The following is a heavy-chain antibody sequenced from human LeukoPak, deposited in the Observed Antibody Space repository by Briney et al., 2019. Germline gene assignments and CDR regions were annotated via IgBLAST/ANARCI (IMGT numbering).Heavy chain of an antibody. J-gene: IGHJ1*01. V-gene: IGHV3-23*01. Sequence: GALRLSCAASGFTFSSYGMSWVRQSPGKGLEWVSVISGSGGSTYYADSVKGRFTISRDNSKNTLYLQMNSLRAEDTAVYYCAKEIYGDATGGRFQHWGQGTLVTVSS. CDR2: ISGSGGST. CDR1: GFTFSSYG. D-gene: IGHD4-17*01. CDR3: AKEIYGDATGGRFQH.